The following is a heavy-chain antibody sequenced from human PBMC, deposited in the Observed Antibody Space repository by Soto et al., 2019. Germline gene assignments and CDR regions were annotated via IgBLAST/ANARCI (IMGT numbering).Heavy chain of an antibody. CDR2: INHSGST. V-gene: IGHV4-34*01. CDR3: ARGGGGVAAGTKSGFVVY. CDR1: VGSFSGYY. J-gene: IGHJ4*02. D-gene: IGHD6-13*01. Sequence: AETLSLTCAVYVGSFSGYYWSWIRQPPGKGLEWSGEINHSGSTNYNPSLKSRVTISVDTSKNHFSLKLSSVTAADTAVYYCARGGGGVAAGTKSGFVVYWGQGTIVTVSS.